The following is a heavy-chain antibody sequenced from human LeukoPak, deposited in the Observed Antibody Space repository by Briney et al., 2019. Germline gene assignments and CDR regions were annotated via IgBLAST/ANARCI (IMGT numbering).Heavy chain of an antibody. CDR2: IYPGDSDT. D-gene: IGHD4-11*01. V-gene: IGHV5-51*01. CDR3: ARQTTVTHLEDAFDI. Sequence: GESLKISCKGSGYSFTSYWIGWVRQMPGKGLEWMGIIYPGDSDTRYSPSFQGQVTISADKSISTAYLQWSSLKASDTAMYYCARQTTVTHLEDAFDIWGQGTMVTASS. CDR1: GYSFTSYW. J-gene: IGHJ3*02.